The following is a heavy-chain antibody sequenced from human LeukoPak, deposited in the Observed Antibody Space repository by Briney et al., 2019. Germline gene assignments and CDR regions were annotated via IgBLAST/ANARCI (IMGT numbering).Heavy chain of an antibody. V-gene: IGHV3-7*03. CDR1: GFTFSSYW. D-gene: IGHD3-22*01. CDR3: ARNFGGGDSSGPYY. J-gene: IGHJ4*02. CDR2: IKQDGSEK. Sequence: GGSRRLSCAASGFTFSSYWMSWVRQAPGKGLEWVANIKQDGSEKYYVDSVKGRFTISRDNAKNSLYLQMNSLRAEDTALYYCARNFGGGDSSGPYYWGQGTLVTVSS.